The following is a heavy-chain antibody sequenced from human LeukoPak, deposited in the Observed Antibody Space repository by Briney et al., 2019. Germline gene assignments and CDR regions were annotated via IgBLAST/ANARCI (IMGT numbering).Heavy chain of an antibody. J-gene: IGHJ4*02. CDR2: IYYSGST. D-gene: IGHD4-17*01. CDR3: ARERANDYGDPLRVDY. CDR1: GGSISSYY. Sequence: SETLSLTCTVSGGSISSYYWSWIRQPPGKGLEWIGYIYYSGSTNYNPSLKSRVTISVDTSKNQFSLKLSSATAADTAVYYCARERANDYGDPLRVDYWGQGTLVTVSS. V-gene: IGHV4-59*01.